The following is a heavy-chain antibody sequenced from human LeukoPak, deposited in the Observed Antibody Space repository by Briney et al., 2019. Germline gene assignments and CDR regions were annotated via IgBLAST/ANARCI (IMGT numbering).Heavy chain of an antibody. CDR2: IYTSGST. D-gene: IGHD6-13*01. CDR3: ARDIAAAGAYYYYYMDV. Sequence: PSETLSLTCTVSGGSISSYYWSWIRQPAGKGLEWIGRIYTSGSTNYNPSLKSRVTMSVDTSKNQFSLKLSSVTAADTAVYYCARDIAAAGAYYYYYMDVWGKGPRSPSP. CDR1: GGSISSYY. J-gene: IGHJ6*03. V-gene: IGHV4-4*07.